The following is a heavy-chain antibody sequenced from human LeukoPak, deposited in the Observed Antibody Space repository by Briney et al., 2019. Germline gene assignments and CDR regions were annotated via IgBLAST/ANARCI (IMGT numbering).Heavy chain of an antibody. J-gene: IGHJ4*02. CDR2: ISSSSTYI. D-gene: IGHD6-19*01. CDR1: GFTFSSYG. V-gene: IGHV3-21*01. Sequence: GGSLRLSCAASGFTFSSYGMHWVRQAPGKGLEWVSSISSSSTYIDYADSVKGRFTISRDNAKNSLYLQMNSLRAEDTAVYYCARVGSSGWYHHSFDYWGQGTLVTVSS. CDR3: ARVGSSGWYHHSFDY.